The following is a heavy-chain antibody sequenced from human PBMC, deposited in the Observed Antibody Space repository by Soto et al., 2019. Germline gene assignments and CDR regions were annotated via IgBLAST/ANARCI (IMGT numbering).Heavy chain of an antibody. CDR2: ISSSGGSL. CDR3: ARGRSINTNMDY. CDR1: GLTFSTYS. V-gene: IGHV3-21*01. Sequence: EVQLVESGGGLVKPGGSLRLSCAASGLTFSTYSMNWVRQAPGKGLEWISSISSSGGSLSHAESVKGRFTISRDNAKNSLYLQMDSLRAEDTAVYYCARGRSINTNMDYWGQGTLVTVSS. J-gene: IGHJ4*02. D-gene: IGHD2-2*01.